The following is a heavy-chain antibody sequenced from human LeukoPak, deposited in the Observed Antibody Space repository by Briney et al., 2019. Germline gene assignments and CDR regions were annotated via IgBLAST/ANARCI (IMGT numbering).Heavy chain of an antibody. CDR1: GFTFSSYW. J-gene: IGHJ4*02. CDR2: IKQDGSEK. V-gene: IGHV3-7*01. CDR3: ARNPLRELYIDY. D-gene: IGHD5/OR15-5a*01. Sequence: GGSLRLSCAASGFTFSSYWMSWVRQAPGKGLGWVANIKQDGSEKYYVDSVKGRFTISRDNAKNSLYLQMNSLRAEDTAVHYCARNPLRELYIDYWGQGTLVTVSS.